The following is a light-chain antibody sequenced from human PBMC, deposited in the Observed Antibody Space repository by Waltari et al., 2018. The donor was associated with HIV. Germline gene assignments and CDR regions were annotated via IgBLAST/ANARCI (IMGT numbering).Light chain of an antibody. CDR2: KVS. CDR1: RTLVYSDGNTY. Sequence: VMTQSPLSLSVTLGQPASISCRSSRTLVYSDGNTYLTWFHQRPGQSPRRLIYKVSRRDSGVPDRFRGSGSDTEFALKISRVDAEDVWFYYCRQGTLWLTFGQGTRLEIK. J-gene: IGKJ5*01. V-gene: IGKV2-30*01. CDR3: RQGTLWLT.